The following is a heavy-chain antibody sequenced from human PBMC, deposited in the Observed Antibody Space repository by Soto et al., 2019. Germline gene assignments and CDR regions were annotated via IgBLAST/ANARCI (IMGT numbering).Heavy chain of an antibody. CDR2: IYSGGNT. Sequence: EVHVVESGGGVIQPGGSLRLSCAASGFTVSSNFMSWVRQAPEKGLEWVSLIYSGGNTFYADSVKGRFTISRDSSKNTLYLQMNSLRAEDTAVYYCASRSSAQINGMDVWGQGTTVTVSS. CDR1: GFTVSSNF. V-gene: IGHV3-53*01. D-gene: IGHD2-2*01. CDR3: ASRSSAQINGMDV. J-gene: IGHJ6*02.